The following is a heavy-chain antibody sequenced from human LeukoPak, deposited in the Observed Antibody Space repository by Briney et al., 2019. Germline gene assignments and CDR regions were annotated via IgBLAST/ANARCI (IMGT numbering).Heavy chain of an antibody. Sequence: SETLSLTCTVSGGSISSGDYYWSWIRQPPGKGLEWIGYIYYSGSTYYNPSLKSRVTISVDTSKNQFSLKLSSVTAADTAVYYCARAGSGTDAFDIWGQGTMVTVSS. CDR3: ARAGSGTDAFDI. CDR2: IYYSGST. J-gene: IGHJ3*02. D-gene: IGHD3-10*01. CDR1: GGSISSGDYY. V-gene: IGHV4-30-4*01.